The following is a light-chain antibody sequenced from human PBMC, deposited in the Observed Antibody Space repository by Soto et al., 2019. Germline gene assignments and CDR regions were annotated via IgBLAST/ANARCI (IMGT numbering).Light chain of an antibody. CDR2: GAS. J-gene: IGKJ1*01. CDR1: QSVNSRY. V-gene: IGKV3-20*01. Sequence: EIVLTQSPGTLSLSPGERANLSCRASQSVNSRYLAWYQKKPGQAPRLLIYGASKRASGIPGRFSGSGSGTEFTLTISRLEPEDFAVYYCHQYASSPRTFGQGTEVEVK. CDR3: HQYASSPRT.